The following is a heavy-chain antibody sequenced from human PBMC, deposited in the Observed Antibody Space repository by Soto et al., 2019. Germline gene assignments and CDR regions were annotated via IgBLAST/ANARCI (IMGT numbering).Heavy chain of an antibody. CDR3: ARLTYYYDTSGYFDYYSYCRAV. V-gene: IGHV1-69*13. CDR1: GGTFSSSA. CDR2: IIPIFGTA. D-gene: IGHD3-22*01. J-gene: IGHJ6*01. Sequence: AAVKVSCKASGGTFSSSAIIWVRQAPGQGLEWMGGIIPIFGTANYAQKFQGRVAITADESXSTAYMELSSLRSEDTAVYYWARLTYYYDTSGYFDYYSYCRAVW.